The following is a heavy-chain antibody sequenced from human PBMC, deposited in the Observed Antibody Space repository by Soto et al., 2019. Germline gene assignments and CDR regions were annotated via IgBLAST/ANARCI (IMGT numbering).Heavy chain of an antibody. V-gene: IGHV3-15*07. J-gene: IGHJ6*02. CDR3: TTAGSGHTMYYYGMDV. CDR2: IKSKTDGGTT. Sequence: EVQLVESGGGLVKPGGSLRLSCAASGFTFSNAWMNWVRQAPGKGLEWVGRIKSKTDGGTTDYAAPVKGRFTISRDDSKNTLSLQMNSLKTEDTAVYYCTTAGSGHTMYYYGMDVWGQGTTVTVSS. D-gene: IGHD6-19*01. CDR1: GFTFSNAW.